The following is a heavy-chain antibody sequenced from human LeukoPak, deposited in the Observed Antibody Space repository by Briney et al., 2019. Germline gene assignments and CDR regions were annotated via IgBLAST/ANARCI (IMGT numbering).Heavy chain of an antibody. CDR2: INEDGSYK. J-gene: IGHJ4*02. V-gene: IGHV3-7*01. CDR3: ARDATRGGDNDY. D-gene: IGHD2-21*02. CDR1: GFTFTSYW. Sequence: AGSLRLSCAVSGFTFTSYWMSWVRQAPGKGLEWVANINEDGSYKFHADSVKGRLTISRDNSKNSLYLQMSSLRADDTAVYYCARDATRGGDNDYWGQGTRVIVSS.